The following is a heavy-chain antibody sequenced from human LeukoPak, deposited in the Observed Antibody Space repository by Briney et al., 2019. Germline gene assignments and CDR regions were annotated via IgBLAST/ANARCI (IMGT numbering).Heavy chain of an antibody. J-gene: IGHJ4*02. CDR2: ISWNSGSI. D-gene: IGHD5-18*01. V-gene: IGHV3-9*03. Sequence: PGGSLRLSCAASGFTLDDHGMHWVRQAPGKGLEWVSGISWNSGSIGYADSVQGRFAISRDNAKSTLYLQMNSLRAEDMALYYCTRASGYSSDSIDYWGQGTLVTVSS. CDR1: GFTLDDHG. CDR3: TRASGYSSDSIDY.